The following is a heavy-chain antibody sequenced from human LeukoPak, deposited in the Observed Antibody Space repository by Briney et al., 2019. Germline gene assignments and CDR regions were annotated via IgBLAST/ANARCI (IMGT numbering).Heavy chain of an antibody. CDR3: ARPGGHVRGWYFAL. CDR1: EIIFNTYA. J-gene: IGHJ2*01. CDR2: ITGGDIRT. V-gene: IGHV3-23*01. D-gene: IGHD3-10*02. Sequence: PGRSLRLSCAASEIIFNTYAISWIRQTPGKGLEWVSTITGGDIRTSYADTVKGRFTTSRDNSKYTVYLDMSSLRAEDTAMYYCARPGGHVRGWYFALWGRGTLVTVSS.